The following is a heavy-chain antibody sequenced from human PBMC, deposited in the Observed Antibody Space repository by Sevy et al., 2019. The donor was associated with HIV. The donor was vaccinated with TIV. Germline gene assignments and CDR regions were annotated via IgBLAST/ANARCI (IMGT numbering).Heavy chain of an antibody. CDR3: TRGGARDSSSWYDYFDY. V-gene: IGHV3-73*01. J-gene: IGHJ4*02. D-gene: IGHD6-13*01. CDR1: GFTFSGSA. CDR2: IRSKGNSYAT. Sequence: EGSLRLSCAASGFTFSGSAMQWVRQASGKGLEWVGRIRSKGNSYATAYAASVKGRFTISRDDSKNTVYLQMNSLKTEDTAVYYCTRGGARDSSSWYDYFDYWGQGTLVTVSS.